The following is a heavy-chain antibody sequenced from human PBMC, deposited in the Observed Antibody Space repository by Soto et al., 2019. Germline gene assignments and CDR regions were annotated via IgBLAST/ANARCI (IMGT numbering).Heavy chain of an antibody. CDR3: TFPYYGGGYSFDY. J-gene: IGHJ4*02. CDR1: GFTFSGSA. V-gene: IGHV3-73*01. CDR2: IRSKANSYAT. Sequence: GGSLRLSCAASGFTFSGSAMHWVRQASGKGLEWVGRIRSKANSYATAYAASVKGRFTISRDDSKNTACLQMNSLKTEDTAVYYCTFPYYGGGYSFDYWGQGTLVTVSS. D-gene: IGHD5-12*01.